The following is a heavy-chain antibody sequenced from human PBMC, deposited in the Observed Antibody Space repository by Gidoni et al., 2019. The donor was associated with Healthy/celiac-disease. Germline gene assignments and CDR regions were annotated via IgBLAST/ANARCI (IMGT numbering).Heavy chain of an antibody. CDR1: GFTFSCSA. D-gene: IGHD2-15*01. CDR3: TSRCSGGSCYPTGDGMDV. CDR2: MRSKANSYAT. J-gene: IGHJ6*02. Sequence: EVQLVESGGGLVQPGGSLKLSCSASGFTFSCSAMHWVRQASGKGLEWVGRMRSKANSYATAYAASVKGRFTISRDDSKNTAYLQMNSLKTEDTAVYYCTSRCSGGSCYPTGDGMDVWGQGTTVTVSS. V-gene: IGHV3-73*02.